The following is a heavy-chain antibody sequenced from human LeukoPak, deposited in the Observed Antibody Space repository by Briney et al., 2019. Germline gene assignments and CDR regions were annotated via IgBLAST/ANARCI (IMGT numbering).Heavy chain of an antibody. D-gene: IGHD6-19*01. CDR1: GYTFTGYH. CDR3: ARDAAGSIAVAGAIDY. V-gene: IGHV1-2*04. Sequence: ASVKVSCKASGYTFTGYHMHWVRQAPGQGLEWMGWINPNSGGTNYAQKFQGWVTMTRDTSISTAYMELSRLRSDDTAVYYCARDAAGSIAVAGAIDYWGQGTLVTVSS. J-gene: IGHJ4*02. CDR2: INPNSGGT.